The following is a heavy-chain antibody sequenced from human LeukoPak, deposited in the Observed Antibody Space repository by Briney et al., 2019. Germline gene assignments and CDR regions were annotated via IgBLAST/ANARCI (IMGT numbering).Heavy chain of an antibody. CDR3: TRGWLQSGFGY. CDR2: TYYTSTLYN. CDR1: GDSVSGTSAG. V-gene: IGHV6-1*01. D-gene: IGHD5-24*01. Sequence: LSQTLSLTCVISGDSVSGTSAGWNWIRQSPSRGLEWLGRTYYTSTLYNDYAVSVRGRILITPDTSKNQFSLQLNSVTPDDTAVYYCTRGWLQSGFGYWGQGTLATVSS. J-gene: IGHJ4*02.